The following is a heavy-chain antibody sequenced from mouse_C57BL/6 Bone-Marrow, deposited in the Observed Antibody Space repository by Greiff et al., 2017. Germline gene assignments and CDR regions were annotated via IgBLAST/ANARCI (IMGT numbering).Heavy chain of an antibody. J-gene: IGHJ4*01. CDR3: ARQGGYYYGSQSFYAMDY. V-gene: IGHV5-12*01. CDR1: GFTFSDYY. Sequence: DVMLVESGGGLVQPGGSLKLSCAASGFTFSDYYMYWVRQTPEKRLEWVAYISNGGGSTYYPDTVKGRFTISRDNAKNTLYLQMSRLKSEDTAMYYCARQGGYYYGSQSFYAMDYWGQGTSVTVSS. D-gene: IGHD1-1*01. CDR2: ISNGGGST.